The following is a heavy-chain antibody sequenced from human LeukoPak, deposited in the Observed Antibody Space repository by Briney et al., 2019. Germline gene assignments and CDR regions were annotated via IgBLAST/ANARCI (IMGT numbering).Heavy chain of an antibody. D-gene: IGHD5-12*01. V-gene: IGHV3-66*01. CDR3: ARDRASSGYDFFPVY. Sequence: AGSLRLSCAASGFTVSSNYMSWVRQAPGKGLEWVSIIYSGGDTYYADSVKGRFTISRDNSKNTLYLQMNSLRAEDTAVYYCARDRASSGYDFFPVYWGQGTLVTVSS. CDR2: IYSGGDT. J-gene: IGHJ4*02. CDR1: GFTVSSNY.